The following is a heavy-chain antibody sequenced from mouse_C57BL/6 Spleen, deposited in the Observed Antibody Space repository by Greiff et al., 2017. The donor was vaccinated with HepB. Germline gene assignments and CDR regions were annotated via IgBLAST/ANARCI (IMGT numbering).Heavy chain of an antibody. Sequence: VMLVESGPGLVAPSQSLSITCTVSGLSLTSYGVSWVRQPPGKGLEWLGVIWGDGSTNYHSALISRLSISKDNSKSQVFLKLNSLQTDDTATYYCANGSSYPYLYAMDYWGQGTSVTVSS. CDR2: IWGDGST. D-gene: IGHD1-1*01. J-gene: IGHJ4*01. CDR1: GLSLTSYG. CDR3: ANGSSYPYLYAMDY. V-gene: IGHV2-3*01.